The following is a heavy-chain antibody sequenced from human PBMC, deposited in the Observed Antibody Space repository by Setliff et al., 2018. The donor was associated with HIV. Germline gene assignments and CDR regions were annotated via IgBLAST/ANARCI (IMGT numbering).Heavy chain of an antibody. CDR3: ARKLRPGHGVDV. Sequence: HPGGSLRLSCAASRFDFNNYWMCWVRQAPGKGLEWVSYISSSSSTIYYADSVKGRFTISRDNAKNSMDLQMNSLRAEDTAIYYCARKLRPGHGVDVWGQGTTVTVSS. D-gene: IGHD3-10*01. V-gene: IGHV3-48*04. CDR2: ISSSSSTI. CDR1: RFDFNNYW. J-gene: IGHJ6*02.